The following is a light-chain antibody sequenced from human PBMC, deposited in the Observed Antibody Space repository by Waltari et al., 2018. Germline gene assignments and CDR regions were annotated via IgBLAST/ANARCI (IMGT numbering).Light chain of an antibody. CDR2: GAA. J-gene: IGKJ1*01. CDR3: QQYNNLPRT. V-gene: IGKV3-15*01. CDR1: QSVSSN. Sequence: EIVMTQSPATLSVSPGERATLSCRASQSVSSNLAWYQQKPGQAPRLHIYGAATRATGIPARFSGSGSGTEFTLTISSLQSEDFAVYYCQQYNNLPRTFGQGTKVEIK.